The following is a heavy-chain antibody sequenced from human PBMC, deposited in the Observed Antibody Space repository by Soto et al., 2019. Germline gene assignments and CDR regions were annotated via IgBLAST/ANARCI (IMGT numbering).Heavy chain of an antibody. Sequence: PGGSLRLSCAASGFTFDDYAMHWVRQAPGKGLEWVSGISWDSVSIGYADSVKGRFTISRDNARNSLYLQMNSLRAEDTALYYCAKDIGSSYPPNYYYYGMDVWGQGATVTV. CDR1: GFTFDDYA. CDR3: AKDIGSSYPPNYYYYGMDV. D-gene: IGHD4-4*01. J-gene: IGHJ6*02. V-gene: IGHV3-9*01. CDR2: ISWDSVSI.